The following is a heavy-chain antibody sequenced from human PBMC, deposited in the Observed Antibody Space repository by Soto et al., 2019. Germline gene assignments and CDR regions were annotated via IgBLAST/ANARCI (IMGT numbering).Heavy chain of an antibody. D-gene: IGHD1-20*01. CDR1: GGTFNTYT. CDR2: ITPIIDIP. V-gene: IGHV1-69*02. J-gene: IGHJ4*02. Sequence: QVQLVQSGAEVKKPGSSVKVSCRTSGGTFNTYTISWVRQAPGQGLEWMGRITPIIDIPTYAQNFQGRVSISADKSTSTAYMQLTNLRIKDPAMYFCARSTPQYVYFESWGQGTLVTVSS. CDR3: ARSTPQYVYFES.